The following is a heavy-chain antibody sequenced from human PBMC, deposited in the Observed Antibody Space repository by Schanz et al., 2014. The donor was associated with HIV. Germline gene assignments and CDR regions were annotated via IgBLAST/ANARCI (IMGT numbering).Heavy chain of an antibody. CDR3: VRDNHDSTWYEGYYYGMDV. CDR1: GFTFSSYA. D-gene: IGHD6-13*01. J-gene: IGHJ6*02. V-gene: IGHV3-30*03. Sequence: VQLLDSGGGFVQPGGSLRLSCAASGFTFSSYAMSWVRQAPGKGLEWVAVISYDGSNKYYADSVKGRFTISRDNAKNSLYLQMNSLRAEDTAVYYCVRDNHDSTWYEGYYYGMDVWGQGTLVAVSS. CDR2: ISYDGSNK.